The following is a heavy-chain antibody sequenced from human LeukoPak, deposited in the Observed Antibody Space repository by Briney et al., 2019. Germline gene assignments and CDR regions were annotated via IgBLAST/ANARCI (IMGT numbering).Heavy chain of an antibody. J-gene: IGHJ4*02. CDR2: INHSGST. D-gene: IGHD3-22*01. Sequence: SETLSLTCAVYGGSFSGYYWSWIRQPPGKGLEWIGEINHSGSTNYNPSLKSRVTISVDTSKNQFSLKLSSVTAADTAVYYCARGSGYYLSLPFDYWGQGTLVAVSS. CDR3: ARGSGYYLSLPFDY. V-gene: IGHV4-34*01. CDR1: GGSFSGYY.